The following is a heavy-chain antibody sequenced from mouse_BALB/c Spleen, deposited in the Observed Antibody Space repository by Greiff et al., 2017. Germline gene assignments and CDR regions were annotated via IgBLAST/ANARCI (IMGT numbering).Heavy chain of an antibody. CDR1: GFTFSDYY. CDR3: ARDGDYDGAMDD. V-gene: IGHV5-4*02. D-gene: IGHD2-4*01. Sequence: EVQRVESGGGLVKPGGSLKLSCAASGFTFSDYYMYWVRQTPEKRLEWVATISDGGSYTYYPDSVKGRFTISRDNAKNNLYLQMSSLKSEDTAMYYCARDGDYDGAMDDWGQGTSVTVSS. J-gene: IGHJ4*01. CDR2: ISDGGSYT.